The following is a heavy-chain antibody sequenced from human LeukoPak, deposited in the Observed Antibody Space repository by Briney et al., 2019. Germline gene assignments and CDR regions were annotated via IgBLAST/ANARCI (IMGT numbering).Heavy chain of an antibody. Sequence: GGSLRLSCTASGFTFSGHWIHWVRQAPGKGLEWVSLIYSGGTTYYADSVKGRFTISRDNSKNTLYLQMNSLRAEDTAVYYCAKARSRYSSGWYSFDYWGQGTLVTVSS. CDR3: AKARSRYSSGWYSFDY. D-gene: IGHD6-19*01. V-gene: IGHV3-53*01. J-gene: IGHJ4*02. CDR2: IYSGGTT. CDR1: GFTFSGHW.